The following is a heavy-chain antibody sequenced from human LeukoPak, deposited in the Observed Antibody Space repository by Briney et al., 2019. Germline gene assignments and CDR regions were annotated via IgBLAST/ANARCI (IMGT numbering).Heavy chain of an antibody. Sequence: PGGSLRLSCAASGFTFNSYVMSWVRQAPGKGLEWVAVISYDGSNKYYADSVKGRFTISRDNSKNTLYLQMNSLRAEDTAVYYCARDPQMRGELTGWFDPWGQGTLVTVSS. D-gene: IGHD3-16*01. V-gene: IGHV3-30*14. CDR2: ISYDGSNK. J-gene: IGHJ5*02. CDR3: ARDPQMRGELTGWFDP. CDR1: GFTFNSYV.